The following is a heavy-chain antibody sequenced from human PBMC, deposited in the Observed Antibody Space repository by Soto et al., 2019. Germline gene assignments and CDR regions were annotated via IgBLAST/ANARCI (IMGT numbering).Heavy chain of an antibody. CDR3: TKYSGTSSAPAA. CDR2: IGSKGQNYAT. D-gene: IGHD1-26*01. J-gene: IGHJ5*02. CDR1: GFSFSDSA. Sequence: EVQLVESGGGLVQPGGSLKLSCAASGFSFSDSAMHWVRQASGKGLEWVGRIGSKGQNYATTYAASVKGRFIISTDESKNTAHLQMNSLKTEDTSVYYCTKYSGTSSAPAALGQGTLVTVSS. V-gene: IGHV3-73*02.